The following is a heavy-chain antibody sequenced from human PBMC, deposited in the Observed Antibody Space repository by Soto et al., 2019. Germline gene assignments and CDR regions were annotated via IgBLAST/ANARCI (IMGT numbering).Heavy chain of an antibody. D-gene: IGHD3-22*01. J-gene: IGHJ5*02. CDR3: ARGLVVITSWFDP. Sequence: SETLSLTCTVSGGSISSGDYYWSWIRQPPGKGLEWIGYIYYSGSTYYNPSLKSRVTISVDTSKNQFSLKLSSVTAADTAVYYCARGLVVITSWFDPWGQGTLVTVSS. CDR2: IYYSGST. CDR1: GGSISSGDYY. V-gene: IGHV4-30-4*01.